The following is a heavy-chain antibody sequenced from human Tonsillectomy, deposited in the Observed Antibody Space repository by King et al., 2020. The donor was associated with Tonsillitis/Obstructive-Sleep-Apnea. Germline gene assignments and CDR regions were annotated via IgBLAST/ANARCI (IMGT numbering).Heavy chain of an antibody. CDR2: FDPEDGET. D-gene: IGHD3-10*01. CDR1: GYTLTDLS. Sequence: VQLVQSGAEVKKPGASVKVSCKVSGYTLTDLSMHWVRQAPGKGLEWMGGFDPEDGETIYAQKFQGRVTMTEDTSTDTAYMEVSSLRSEDTAVYYCATAVTFLRGVILNIYYYGMDVWGQGTTVTVSS. J-gene: IGHJ6*02. CDR3: ATAVTFLRGVILNIYYYGMDV. V-gene: IGHV1-24*01.